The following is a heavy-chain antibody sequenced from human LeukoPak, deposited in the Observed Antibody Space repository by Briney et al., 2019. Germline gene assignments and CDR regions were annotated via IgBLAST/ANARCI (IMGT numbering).Heavy chain of an antibody. Sequence: GGSLRLSCAASGFTFDDYAMHWGRQAPGKGLEGVSVIIGDGGSTYYADSVKGRFTISRDNSKNSLYLQMNSLRTEDTALYYCAKEGGRWLQLDYFDYWGQGTLVTVSS. D-gene: IGHD5-24*01. CDR3: AKEGGRWLQLDYFDY. V-gene: IGHV3-43*02. CDR2: IIGDGGST. CDR1: GFTFDDYA. J-gene: IGHJ4*02.